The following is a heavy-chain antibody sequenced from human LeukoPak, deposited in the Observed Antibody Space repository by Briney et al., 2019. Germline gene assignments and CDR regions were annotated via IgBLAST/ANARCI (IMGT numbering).Heavy chain of an antibody. CDR2: IYYSGST. CDR1: GGSIGGYY. J-gene: IGHJ1*01. D-gene: IGHD3-22*01. Sequence: SETLSLTCTVSGGSIGGYYWSWIRQPPGKGLEWIGYIYYSGSTNYNPSLKSRVTISVDTSKNQFSLKLRSVTAADTAVYYCARVVQSTDSSGFYLPEYFQHWGQGTLVTVSS. V-gene: IGHV4-59*08. CDR3: ARVVQSTDSSGFYLPEYFQH.